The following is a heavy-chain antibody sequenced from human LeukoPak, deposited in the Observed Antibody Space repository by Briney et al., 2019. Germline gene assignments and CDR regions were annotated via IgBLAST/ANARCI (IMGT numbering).Heavy chain of an antibody. V-gene: IGHV3-21*01. CDR1: GFTFSSYT. J-gene: IGHJ6*02. CDR3: AREPLGFGELNYGMDV. D-gene: IGHD3-10*01. Sequence: GGSLRLSCAASGFTFSSYTMNWVRQAPGKGLEWVSSISSSSSYIYYADSVKGRFTISRDNAKNSLYLQMNSLRAEDTAVYYCAREPLGFGELNYGMDVWGQGTTVTVSS. CDR2: ISSSSSYI.